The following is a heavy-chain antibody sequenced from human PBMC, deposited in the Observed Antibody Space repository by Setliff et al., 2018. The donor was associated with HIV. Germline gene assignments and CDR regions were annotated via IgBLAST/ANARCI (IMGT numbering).Heavy chain of an antibody. CDR3: ARSVHSLYGDYATYFDP. CDR1: GGTFGRFG. D-gene: IGHD4-17*01. J-gene: IGHJ5*02. CDR2: IIPTFTRA. Sequence: SVKVSCKASGGTFGRFGISWVRQALGQGLEWMGGIIPTFTRANYAQKFQARVIITTDKSTSTAFMELASLTSEDTAVYYCARSVHSLYGDYATYFDPWGQGTQVTVSS. V-gene: IGHV1-69*05.